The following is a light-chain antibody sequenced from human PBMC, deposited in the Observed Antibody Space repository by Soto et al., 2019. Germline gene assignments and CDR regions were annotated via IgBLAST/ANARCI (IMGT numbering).Light chain of an antibody. V-gene: IGKV3-15*01. CDR1: QSVDST. CDR2: GAS. Sequence: EIVMTQSPDTLYVSPGERATLSCRASQSVDSTLAWYQQKPGQGPRLLIYGASSRATGIPARFSGSGSGTEFTLTISSLQSEDFAVYYCQHYSTGLWTCGQWTKVEIK. J-gene: IGKJ1*01. CDR3: QHYSTGLWT.